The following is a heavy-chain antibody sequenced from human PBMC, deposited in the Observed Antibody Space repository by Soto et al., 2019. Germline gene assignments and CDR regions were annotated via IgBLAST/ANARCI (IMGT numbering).Heavy chain of an antibody. CDR1: GASISSGGYY. CDR3: ARVLRDVLSDRYYWYFDL. D-gene: IGHD3-16*02. CDR2: IYYIGTS. V-gene: IGHV4-31*01. Sequence: QVQLQESGPGLVKPSQTLSLTCTVSGASISSGGYYWGWIRQHPGKGLEWIGFIYYIGTSYYNPSLESLITLSVDTSKNPFSLNLTSVTAADTAVYYCARVLRDVLSDRYYWYFDLWGRGTLVTVSS. J-gene: IGHJ2*01.